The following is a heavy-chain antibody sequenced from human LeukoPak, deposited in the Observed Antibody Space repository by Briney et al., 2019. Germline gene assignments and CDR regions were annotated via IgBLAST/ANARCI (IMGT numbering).Heavy chain of an antibody. CDR3: AKDSNYYGSGSYGDV. J-gene: IGHJ6*02. V-gene: IGHV3-30*18. CDR1: GFTFSSYG. Sequence: GGSLRLSCAASGFTFSSYGMHWVRQAPGKGLEWVAVISYDGSNKYYADSVKGRFTISRDNSKNTLYLQMSSLRAEDTALYYCAKDSNYYGSGSYGDVWGQGTTVTVSS. CDR2: ISYDGSNK. D-gene: IGHD3-10*01.